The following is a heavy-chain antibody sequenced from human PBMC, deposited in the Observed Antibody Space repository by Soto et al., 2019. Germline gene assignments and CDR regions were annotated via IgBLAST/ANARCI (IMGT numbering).Heavy chain of an antibody. CDR3: AREGVIVATRTYYYYGMDV. CDR1: GFTFSDHY. CDR2: TRNKANSYTT. V-gene: IGHV3-72*01. J-gene: IGHJ6*02. Sequence: GGSLRLSCAASGFTFSDHYMDWVRQAPGKGLEWVGRTRNKANSYTTEYAASVKGRFTISRDDSKNSLYLQMNSLKTEDTAVYYCAREGVIVATRTYYYYGMDVWGQGTTVTVSS. D-gene: IGHD5-12*01.